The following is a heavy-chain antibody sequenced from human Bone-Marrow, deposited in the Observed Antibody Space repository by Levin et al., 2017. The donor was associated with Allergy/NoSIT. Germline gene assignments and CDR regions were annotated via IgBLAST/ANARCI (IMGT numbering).Heavy chain of an antibody. CDR2: IWHDGRKK. V-gene: IGHV3-33*01. Sequence: GGSLRLSCATSGFTFTTYGMHWVRQAPGKGLEWVAVIWHDGRKKFHADSVRGRLTISRDNSESTVSLQMNSLRVEDTAVYYCVRDSGLYGLDVWGQGTTVIVSS. CDR1: GFTFTTYG. CDR3: VRDSGLYGLDV. J-gene: IGHJ6*02. D-gene: IGHD5-12*01.